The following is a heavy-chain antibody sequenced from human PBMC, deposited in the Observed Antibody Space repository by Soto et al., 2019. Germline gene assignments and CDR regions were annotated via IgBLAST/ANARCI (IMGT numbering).Heavy chain of an antibody. D-gene: IGHD2-15*01. J-gene: IGHJ6*02. CDR3: VKLAGYCSGGRCHGDYAMDV. CDR1: GGSIGSKTSC. Sequence: QVQLQESGPGLLKPSETLSLTCNVSGGSIGSKTSCWGWIRQPPGKGLEWIATFYYSEYTYYNPSLKRRVTILVDASKNQFSLKLSSVTAADTAVYYCVKLAGYCSGGRCHGDYAMDVWCPGTTATVSS. CDR2: FYYSEYT. V-gene: IGHV4-39*01.